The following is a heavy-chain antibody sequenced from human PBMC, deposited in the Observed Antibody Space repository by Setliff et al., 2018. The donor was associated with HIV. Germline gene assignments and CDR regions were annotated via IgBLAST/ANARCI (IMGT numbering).Heavy chain of an antibody. CDR2: IHSSSSRI. CDR1: GFTFSDYS. CDR3: GRAPPYCSGGSCADY. V-gene: IGHV3-48*04. D-gene: IGHD2-15*01. J-gene: IGHJ4*02. Sequence: GGSLSLSCAASGFTFSDYSMNWFRQTPGKGLEWVSFIHSSSSRIYYADSVKGRFAVSRDNAKNSLYLQMNNLRAEDTAVYYCGRAPPYCSGGSCADYWGQGTLVTVSS.